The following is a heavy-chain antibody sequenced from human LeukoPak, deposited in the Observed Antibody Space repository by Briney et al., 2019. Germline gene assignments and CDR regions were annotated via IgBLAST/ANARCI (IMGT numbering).Heavy chain of an antibody. CDR3: ARGPYSSSWYSWFDP. J-gene: IGHJ5*02. CDR2: ISSSSSYI. Sequence: GGSLRLSCAASGFTFSSYSMNWVRQTPGKGLEWVSSISSSSSYIYYADSVKGRFTISRDNAKNSLYLQMNSLRAEDTAVYYCARGPYSSSWYSWFDPWGQGTLVTVSS. V-gene: IGHV3-21*01. CDR1: GFTFSSYS. D-gene: IGHD6-13*01.